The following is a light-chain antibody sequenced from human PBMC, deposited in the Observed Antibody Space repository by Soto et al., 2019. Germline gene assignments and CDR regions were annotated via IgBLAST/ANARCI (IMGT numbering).Light chain of an antibody. CDR2: QVS. CDR3: TSYSSSNTFYV. J-gene: IGLJ1*01. CDR1: SSNVAGYYY. Sequence: QSLLTQPASVSGSDAQSITISCTGTSSNVAGYYYVSWYQHHPGRAPKLMIYQVSNRPAGVSNRFSGSKSGNTASLTISGLQAQDEADYYCTSYSSSNTFYVFGAGTKVTVL. V-gene: IGLV2-14*01.